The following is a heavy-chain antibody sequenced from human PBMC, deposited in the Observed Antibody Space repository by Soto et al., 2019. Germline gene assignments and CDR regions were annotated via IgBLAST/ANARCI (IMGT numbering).Heavy chain of an antibody. D-gene: IGHD4-17*01. CDR3: ALWDYGDYALFDY. Sequence: QVQLVQSGAEVKKSGASVKVSCKASGYTFTSHDINWVRQATGQGREWMVWMNPNSGNPGYAQKFQGRVTMTRNTSTSTDYMELSSLRSDATAVDYCALWDYGDYALFDYLGQGTLVTVSA. J-gene: IGHJ4*02. CDR2: MNPNSGNP. CDR1: GYTFTSHD. V-gene: IGHV1-8*01.